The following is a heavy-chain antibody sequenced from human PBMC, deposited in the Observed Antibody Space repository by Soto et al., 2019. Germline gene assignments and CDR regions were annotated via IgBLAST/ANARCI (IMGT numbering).Heavy chain of an antibody. V-gene: IGHV1-8*02. J-gene: IGHJ3*02. CDR2: MNPNSGNT. Sequence: ASVKVSCKASGYTFTSYDINWVRQATGQGLEWMGWMNPNSGNTGYAQKFQGRVTMTRNTSISTAYMELSSLRSEDTAVYYCARFKRGQNAFDIWGQGTMVTVSS. D-gene: IGHD3-10*01. CDR3: ARFKRGQNAFDI. CDR1: GYTFTSYD.